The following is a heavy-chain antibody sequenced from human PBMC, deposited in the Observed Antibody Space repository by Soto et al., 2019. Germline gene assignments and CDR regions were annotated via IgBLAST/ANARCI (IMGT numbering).Heavy chain of an antibody. CDR1: GYTFTSYD. CDR2: MNPDTGHT. D-gene: IGHD6-25*01. CDR3: ARGRVRYSSANYSDP. V-gene: IGHV1-8*01. Sequence: QVQLVQSGAEVKKTGASVKVSCKASGYTFTSYDINWVRQATGQGPEWMGWMNPDTGHTGSARKFLGRVSMTRNTSITTAYMELSSLRSDATALYYCARGRVRYSSANYSDPWGRGTLVTVSS. J-gene: IGHJ5*02.